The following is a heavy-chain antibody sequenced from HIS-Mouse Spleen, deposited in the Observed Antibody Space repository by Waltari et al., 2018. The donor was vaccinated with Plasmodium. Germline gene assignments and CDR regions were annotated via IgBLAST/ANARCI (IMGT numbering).Heavy chain of an antibody. J-gene: IGHJ4*02. V-gene: IGHV4-34*01. CDR2: INHSGST. D-gene: IGHD3-10*01. CDR3: ASSGSGSYYY. Sequence: QVQLQQWGAGLLKPPVTLSLTCAVYGGSFSGYYCCWIHQPPGKGLEWIGEINHSGSTNYNPSLKSRVTISVDTSKNQFSLKLSSVTAADTAVYYCASSGSGSYYYWGQGTLVTVSS. CDR1: GGSFSGYY.